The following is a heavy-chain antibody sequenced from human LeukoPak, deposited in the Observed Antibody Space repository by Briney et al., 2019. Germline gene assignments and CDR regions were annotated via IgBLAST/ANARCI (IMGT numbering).Heavy chain of an antibody. CDR3: ARDGGGYCSSTSCHTLDY. J-gene: IGHJ4*02. D-gene: IGHD2-2*01. CDR2: IIPIFGTA. V-gene: IGHV1-69*13. CDR1: GGTFSSYA. Sequence: LVKVSCKASGGTFSSYAISWVRQAPGQGLEWMGGIIPIFGTANYAQKFQGRVTITADESTSTAYMELSSLRSEDTAVYYCARDGGGYCSSTSCHTLDYWGQGTLVTVSS.